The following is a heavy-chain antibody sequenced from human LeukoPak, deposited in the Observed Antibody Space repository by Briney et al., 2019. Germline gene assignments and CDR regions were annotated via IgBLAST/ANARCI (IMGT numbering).Heavy chain of an antibody. V-gene: IGHV3-30*04. J-gene: IGHJ6*04. CDR2: ISYDGTNK. D-gene: IGHD4-23*01. Sequence: GGSLRLSCAASGFTFSTYAMHWVRQAPGKGLEWATLISYDGTNKQYADSVKGRFTISRDNAKNSLYLQMNSLRAEDTAVYYCARDDYGGMDVWGKGTTVTVSS. CDR1: GFTFSTYA. CDR3: ARDDYGGMDV.